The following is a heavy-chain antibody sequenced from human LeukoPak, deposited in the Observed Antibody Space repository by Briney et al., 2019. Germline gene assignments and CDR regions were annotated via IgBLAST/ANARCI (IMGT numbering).Heavy chain of an antibody. D-gene: IGHD3-10*01. CDR2: IYYSGST. J-gene: IGHJ4*02. CDR3: ARRGVRGVPFDY. V-gene: IGHV4-59*06. CDR1: GGSISSYY. Sequence: SETLSLTCTVSGGSISSYYWSWIRQPPGKGLEWIGYIYYSGSTYYNPSLKSRVTISVDTSKNQFSLKLSSVTAADTAVYYCARRGVRGVPFDYWGQGTLVTVSS.